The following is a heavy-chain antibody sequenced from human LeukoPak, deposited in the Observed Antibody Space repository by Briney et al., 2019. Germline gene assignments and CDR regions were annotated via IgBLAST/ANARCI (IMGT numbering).Heavy chain of an antibody. J-gene: IGHJ6*04. V-gene: IGHV4-59*01. CDR3: ARGSVLLSLKV. Sequence: SETLSLTCTVSGGSISSYYWSWIRQPPGKGLEWIGYIYYSGSTNYNPSLKSRVTISVDASKNQFSLKLSFVTAADTAVYYCARGSVLLSLKVWGKGTTVTISS. D-gene: IGHD3-10*01. CDR2: IYYSGST. CDR1: GGSISSYY.